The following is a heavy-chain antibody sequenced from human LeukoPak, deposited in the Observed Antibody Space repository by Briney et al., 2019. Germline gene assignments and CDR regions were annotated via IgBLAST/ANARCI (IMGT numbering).Heavy chain of an antibody. D-gene: IGHD2-2*01. CDR2: INSDGSSI. V-gene: IGHV3-74*01. Sequence: PGGSLRLSCAASGFTFSSYWMHWVRQAPGKGLVWVSRINSDGSSISYADSVKGRFTISRDNAKNTLYLQMNSLRAEDTAVYYCVRDVPHDALDIWGQGTMVTVSS. CDR3: VRDVPHDALDI. CDR1: GFTFSSYW. J-gene: IGHJ3*02.